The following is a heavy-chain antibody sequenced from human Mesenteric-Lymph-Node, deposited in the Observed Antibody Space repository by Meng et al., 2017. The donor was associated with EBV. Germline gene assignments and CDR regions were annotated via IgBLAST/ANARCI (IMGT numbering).Heavy chain of an antibody. J-gene: IGHJ4*02. Sequence: EVPLVECGGGLLQPGGSLRLSCVVSGFSSSSNYLSWVRQAPGKGLEWVSLIYSADGTYYADSVKGRFTISRDISKNTLYLQMSTLRTDDTAVYYCANVGLGTFDYWGQGTLVTVSS. D-gene: IGHD1-26*01. CDR2: IYSADGT. CDR1: GFSSSSNY. CDR3: ANVGLGTFDY. V-gene: IGHV3-53*01.